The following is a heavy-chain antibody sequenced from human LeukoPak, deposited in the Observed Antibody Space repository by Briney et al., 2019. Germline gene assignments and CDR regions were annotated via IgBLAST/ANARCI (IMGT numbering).Heavy chain of an antibody. CDR1: GFTFSDYA. J-gene: IGHJ4*02. V-gene: IGHV3-23*01. CDR3: TKITGGSY. Sequence: GGSLRLSCAASGFTFSDYAMSWVRQAPGKGLEWVSAISTSGSITYYADSVKGRFTISRDNLKNTLYVQMNSLRAEDTAVYYCTKITGGSYWGQGTQVTVSS. D-gene: IGHD1-26*01. CDR2: ISTSGSIT.